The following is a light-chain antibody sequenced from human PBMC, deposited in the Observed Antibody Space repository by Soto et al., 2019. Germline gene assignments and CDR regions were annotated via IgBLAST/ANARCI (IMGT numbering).Light chain of an antibody. J-gene: IGKJ1*01. CDR2: GAS. Sequence: EIVLTQSPGTLSLSPGERATLSCRASQSVSSRYLAWYQQKPGQAPRLLIYGASSRATGLPDRFSGSGSGTDFTLTISRLEPEDFAVYYCQQYGSSLTWTFGQGTKVHIK. V-gene: IGKV3-20*01. CDR3: QQYGSSLTWT. CDR1: QSVSSRY.